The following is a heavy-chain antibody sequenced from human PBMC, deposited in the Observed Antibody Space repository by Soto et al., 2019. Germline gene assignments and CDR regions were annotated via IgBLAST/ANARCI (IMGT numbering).Heavy chain of an antibody. Sequence: GGSLRLSCAASGFTFSTYGMHWVRQAPGKGLEWVAVISYNGSKEYYADSVKGRFTISRDNSKNTLYLQMNSLRVEDTAVYYCAKDPTRYISSWYFDYWGQGALVTVSS. J-gene: IGHJ4*02. V-gene: IGHV3-30*18. CDR2: ISYNGSKE. CDR3: AKDPTRYISSWYFDY. CDR1: GFTFSTYG. D-gene: IGHD6-13*01.